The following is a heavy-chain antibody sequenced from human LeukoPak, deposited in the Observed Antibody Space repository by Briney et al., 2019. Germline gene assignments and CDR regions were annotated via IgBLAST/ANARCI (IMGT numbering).Heavy chain of an antibody. CDR1: GYTFTSYA. CDR2: INAGNGNT. V-gene: IGHV1-3*01. D-gene: IGHD2-2*01. J-gene: IGHJ5*02. Sequence: ASVKVSCKASGYTFTSYAMHWVRQAPGQRLEWMGWINAGNGNTKYSQKFQGRVTMTRDTSTSTVYMELSSLRSEDTAVYYCAREGCSSTSCYDNWFDPWGQGTLVTVSS. CDR3: AREGCSSTSCYDNWFDP.